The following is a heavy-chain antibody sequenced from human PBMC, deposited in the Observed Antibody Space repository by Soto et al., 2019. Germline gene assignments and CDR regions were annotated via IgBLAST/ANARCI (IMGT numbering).Heavy chain of an antibody. J-gene: IGHJ6*02. CDR2: IIPIFGTA. Sequence: VKVSCKASGGTFSSYAISWVRQAPGQGLEWMGGIIPIFGTANYAQKFQGRVTITADESTSTAYMELSSLRSEDTAVYYCARYPYDSSGYLTGGGYYYGMDVWGQGTTVTVSS. CDR1: GGTFSSYA. CDR3: ARYPYDSSGYLTGGGYYYGMDV. D-gene: IGHD3-22*01. V-gene: IGHV1-69*13.